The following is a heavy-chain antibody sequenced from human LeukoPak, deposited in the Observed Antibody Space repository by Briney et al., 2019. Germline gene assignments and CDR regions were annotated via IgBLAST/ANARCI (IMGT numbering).Heavy chain of an antibody. CDR1: GFIFSSYW. Sequence: PGGSLRLSCAASGFIFSSYWMHWVRQAPGKGLVWVSRINSGGSSTSYADSVKGRFTISRDNAKNTLYLQMNSLRAEDTAVYYCARHPLSSGWYGEFYFDYWGQGTLVTVSS. J-gene: IGHJ4*02. V-gene: IGHV3-74*01. CDR2: INSGGSST. CDR3: ARHPLSSGWYGEFYFDY. D-gene: IGHD6-19*01.